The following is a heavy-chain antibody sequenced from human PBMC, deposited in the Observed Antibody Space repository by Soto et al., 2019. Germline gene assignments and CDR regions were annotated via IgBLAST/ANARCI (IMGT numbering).Heavy chain of an antibody. V-gene: IGHV4-59*08. D-gene: IGHD2-2*01. CDR2: IYYSGST. Sequence: SETLSLTCPVAGGSXSSYYWSWIRQPPGKGLEWIGYIYYSGSTNYNPSLKSRVTISVDTSKNQFSLKLSSVTAADTAVYYCARTADCSSTSCYDGYFDYWGQGTLVTVSS. CDR3: ARTADCSSTSCYDGYFDY. J-gene: IGHJ4*02. CDR1: GGSXSSYY.